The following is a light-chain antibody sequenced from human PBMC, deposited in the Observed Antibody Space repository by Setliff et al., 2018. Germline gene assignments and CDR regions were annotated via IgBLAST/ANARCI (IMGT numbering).Light chain of an antibody. CDR2: DVS. Sequence: QSVLAQPASVPGSPGQSITISCTGTSSDIGGYKYVSWYQQYPGQAPKLLIYDVSNRPSGVSNRFSGSKSGNTASLTISGLQAEDEADYYCSSYTSRSTFVIFGGGTKVTVL. V-gene: IGLV2-14*03. CDR3: SSYTSRSTFVI. CDR1: SSDIGGYKY. J-gene: IGLJ2*01.